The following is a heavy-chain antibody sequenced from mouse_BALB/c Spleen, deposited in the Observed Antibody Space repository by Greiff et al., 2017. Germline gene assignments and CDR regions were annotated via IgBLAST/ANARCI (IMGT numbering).Heavy chain of an antibody. CDR2: IYPGGGYT. D-gene: IGHD1-1*01. CDR3: ANYYGSLYYFDY. CDR1: GYIFTNYW. V-gene: IGHV1-63*02. J-gene: IGHJ2*01. Sequence: QVQLKESGAELVRPGTSVKISCKASGYIFTNYWLGWVKQRPGHGLEWIGDIYPGGGYTNYNEKFKGKATLTADTSSSTAYMQLSSLTSEDSAVYFCANYYGSLYYFDYWGQGTTLTVSS.